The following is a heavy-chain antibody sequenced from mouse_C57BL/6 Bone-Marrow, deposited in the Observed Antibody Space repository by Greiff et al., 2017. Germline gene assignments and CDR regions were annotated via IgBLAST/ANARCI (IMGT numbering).Heavy chain of an antibody. J-gene: IGHJ3*01. CDR1: GFTFSDYY. D-gene: IGHD1-1*01. Sequence: EVKLMESGGGLVQPGGSLKLSCAASGFTFSDYYMYWVRQTPEKRLEWVAYISNGGGSTYYPDTVKGRFPISRDNAKNTLYLQMSRLKSEDTAMYYCARNYGSSYGFAYWGQGTLGTVSA. CDR3: ARNYGSSYGFAY. V-gene: IGHV5-12*01. CDR2: ISNGGGST.